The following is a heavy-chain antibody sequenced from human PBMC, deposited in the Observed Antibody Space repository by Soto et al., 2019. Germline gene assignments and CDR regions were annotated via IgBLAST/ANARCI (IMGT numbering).Heavy chain of an antibody. CDR3: TREVVAATYYYMDV. CDR1: GYTFTSYD. D-gene: IGHD2-15*01. Sequence: ASVKVSCKASGYTFTSYDINWVRQATGQGLEWMGWMNPNSGNTGYAQKFQGRVTMTRNTSISTAYMELSSLRSEDTAVYYCTREVVAATYYYMDVWGKGTTVTVSS. J-gene: IGHJ6*03. CDR2: MNPNSGNT. V-gene: IGHV1-8*01.